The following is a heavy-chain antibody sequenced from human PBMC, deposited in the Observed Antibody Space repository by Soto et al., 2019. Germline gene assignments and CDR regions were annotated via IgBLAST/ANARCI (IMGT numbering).Heavy chain of an antibody. Sequence: EVQLLDSGGGLVQPGGSLRLSCAASGFTFDTNGMTWVRQVPGKGLEWVSAISAGGGTTYYADPVKGRFTISRDNSKNMLYQQMNRLRAEDTAVYYCAKVRRDFAWLSELDYFDYWGQGTPVTVSS. CDR2: ISAGGGTT. V-gene: IGHV3-23*01. CDR3: AKVRRDFAWLSELDYFDY. J-gene: IGHJ4*02. CDR1: GFTFDTNG. D-gene: IGHD3-9*01.